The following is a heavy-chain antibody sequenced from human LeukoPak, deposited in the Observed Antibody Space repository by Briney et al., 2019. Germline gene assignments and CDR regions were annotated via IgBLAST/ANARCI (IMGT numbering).Heavy chain of an antibody. J-gene: IGHJ4*02. D-gene: IGHD5-24*01. Sequence: SSETLSLTCTVSGGSISSGDYYWSWIRQPPGKGLEWIGSIYYSGSTYYNPSLKSRVTISVDTSKNQFSLKLSSVTAADTAVYYCARDLDGYLDYWGQGTLVTVSS. CDR2: IYYSGST. CDR1: GGSISSGDYY. CDR3: ARDLDGYLDY. V-gene: IGHV4-39*07.